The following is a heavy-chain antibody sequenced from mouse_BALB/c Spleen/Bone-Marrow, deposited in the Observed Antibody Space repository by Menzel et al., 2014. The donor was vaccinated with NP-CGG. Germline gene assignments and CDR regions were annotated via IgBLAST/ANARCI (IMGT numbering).Heavy chain of an antibody. J-gene: IGHJ4*01. CDR3: AKGEDGYFYAMDY. Sequence: EVKLQESGLLLVKPGASVKISCKASGYSFTGYYMHWVKQSHGKSLEWIGRVNPNNGGTSYNQKFKGKAILTVDKSSSTAYMELRSLTSEDSAVYYCAKGEDGYFYAMDYWGQGTSVTVSS. CDR2: VNPNNGGT. V-gene: IGHV1-26*01. D-gene: IGHD2-3*01. CDR1: GYSFTGYY.